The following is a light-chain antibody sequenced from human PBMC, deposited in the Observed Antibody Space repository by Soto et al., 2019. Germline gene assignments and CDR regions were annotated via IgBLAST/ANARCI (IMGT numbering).Light chain of an antibody. V-gene: IGKV3-20*01. CDR3: QQYGSYPWT. Sequence: EIVLTQSPGTLSLSPGQRATLSCRASESISRDYLAWYQQRLGQAPRLLIYGASSGATGIPDRFSGSGSGTDFTLTISRLEPEDFAIYYCQQYGSYPWTFGQGTKVEIK. J-gene: IGKJ1*01. CDR1: ESISRDY. CDR2: GAS.